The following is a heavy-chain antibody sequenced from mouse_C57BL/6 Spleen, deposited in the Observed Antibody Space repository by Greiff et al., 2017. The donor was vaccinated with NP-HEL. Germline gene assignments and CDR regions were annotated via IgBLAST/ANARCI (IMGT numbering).Heavy chain of an antibody. V-gene: IGHV5-6*01. CDR2: ISSGGSYT. CDR1: GFTFSSYG. J-gene: IGHJ1*03. CDR3: ARQAVVAPHWYFDV. Sequence: EVKVVESGGDLVKPGGSLKLSCAASGFTFSSYGMSWVRQTPDKRLEWVATISSGGSYTYYPDSVKGRFTISRDNAKNTLYLQMSRLKSEDTAMYYCARQAVVAPHWYFDVWGTGTTVTVSS. D-gene: IGHD1-1*01.